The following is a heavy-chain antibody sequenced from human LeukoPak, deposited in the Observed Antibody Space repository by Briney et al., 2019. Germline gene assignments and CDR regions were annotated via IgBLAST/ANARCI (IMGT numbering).Heavy chain of an antibody. CDR3: ARVYPWWSDAFDI. V-gene: IGHV3-30*02. D-gene: IGHD2-15*01. CDR1: RFIFSTYG. J-gene: IGHJ3*02. Sequence: GGSLRLSCAASRFIFSTYGMHWVRQAPGKGLEWVAFIRPDGSNEYYAASVRGRFAISRDNSQNTLHLQMNSLRAEDTAVYYCARVYPWWSDAFDIWGQGTMVTVSS. CDR2: IRPDGSNE.